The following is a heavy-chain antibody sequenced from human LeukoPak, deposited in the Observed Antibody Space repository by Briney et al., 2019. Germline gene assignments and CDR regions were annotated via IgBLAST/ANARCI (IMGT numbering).Heavy chain of an antibody. D-gene: IGHD5-18*01. J-gene: IGHJ4*02. CDR3: AREAGGSYRISDY. Sequence: PGGSLRLSCAASGFTFSSYSMNWVRQAPGKGLEWVSSISSSSSYIYYADSVKGRFTISRDNAKNSLYLQMNSLRAEDTAAYYCAREAGGSYRISDYWGQGTLVTVSS. CDR2: ISSSSSYI. CDR1: GFTFSSYS. V-gene: IGHV3-21*01.